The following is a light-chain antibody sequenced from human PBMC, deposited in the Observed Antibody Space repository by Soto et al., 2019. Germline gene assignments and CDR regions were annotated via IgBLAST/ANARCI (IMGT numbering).Light chain of an antibody. V-gene: IGKV1-9*01. J-gene: IGKJ4*01. CDR3: QQLNSYPLT. CDR1: QGISSY. Sequence: DIQLTQSPSFLSASVGDRVTITCRASQGISSYLAWYQQKPGKAPKLLIYAASTLQSGVPSRFSGSGSGTEFTLTNSSLQPEEFATYYCQQLNSYPLTFGGGTKVEIK. CDR2: AAS.